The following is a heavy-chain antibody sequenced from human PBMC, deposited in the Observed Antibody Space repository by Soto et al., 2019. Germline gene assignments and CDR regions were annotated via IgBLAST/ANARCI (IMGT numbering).Heavy chain of an antibody. J-gene: IGHJ4*02. Sequence: GGSLRLSCAASGFTFSSYAMSWVRQAPGKGLEWVSAISGSGGSTYYADSVKGRFTISRDNSKNTLYLQMNSLRAEDTAVYYCARVRFLEWYLAPAPEHWGQGTLVTVSS. D-gene: IGHD3-3*01. CDR2: ISGSGGST. CDR3: ARVRFLEWYLAPAPEH. V-gene: IGHV3-23*01. CDR1: GFTFSSYA.